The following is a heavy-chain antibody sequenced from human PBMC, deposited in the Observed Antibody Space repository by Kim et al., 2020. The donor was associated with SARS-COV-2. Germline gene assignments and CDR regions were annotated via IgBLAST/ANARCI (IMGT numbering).Heavy chain of an antibody. CDR2: TA. CDR3: ARVGDYGDYV. D-gene: IGHD4-17*01. Sequence: TANYAQTFQARVTITADESTSTAYMELRSLRSEDTAVYYCARVGDYGDYVWGQGTLVTVSS. V-gene: IGHV1-69*01. J-gene: IGHJ4*02.